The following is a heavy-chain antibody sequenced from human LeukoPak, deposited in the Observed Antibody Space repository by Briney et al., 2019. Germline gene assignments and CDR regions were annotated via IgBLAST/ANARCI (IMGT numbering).Heavy chain of an antibody. CDR3: ARGALDY. CDR2: ISYDGSNK. J-gene: IGHJ4*02. Sequence: PGGSLRLSCAASGFTFSSYAMHWVRQAPGEGLEWVAVISYDGSNKYYADSVKGRFTISRDNSKNTLYLQMNSLRAEDTAVYYCARGALDYWGQGTLVTVSS. V-gene: IGHV3-30-3*01. CDR1: GFTFSSYA.